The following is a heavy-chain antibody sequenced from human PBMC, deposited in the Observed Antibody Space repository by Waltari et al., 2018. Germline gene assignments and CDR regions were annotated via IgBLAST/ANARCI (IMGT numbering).Heavy chain of an antibody. J-gene: IGHJ5*02. V-gene: IGHV1-46*01. D-gene: IGHD3-10*01. CDR2: INPSGGST. CDR3: AREGSGGWFDP. Sequence: QVQLVQSGAEVKKPGASVKVSCRACGYTFTSYYMHWLRQAPGQGLEWMGIINPSGGSTSYAQKFQGRVTMTRDTSTSTVYMELSSLRSEDTAVYYCAREGSGGWFDPWGQGTLVTVSS. CDR1: GYTFTSYY.